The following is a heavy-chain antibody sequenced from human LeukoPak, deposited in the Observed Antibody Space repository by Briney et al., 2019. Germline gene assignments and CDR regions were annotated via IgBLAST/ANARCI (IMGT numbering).Heavy chain of an antibody. Sequence: GGSLRLSCAASGFTFSDYYTSWIRQAPGKGLEWVSYISSSGSTIYYADSVKGRFTISRHNAKNSPYLQMNSLRAEDTAVYYCARGFYPQIALAGIDYWGQGTLVTVSS. V-gene: IGHV3-11*01. D-gene: IGHD6-19*01. J-gene: IGHJ4*02. CDR1: GFTFSDYY. CDR2: ISSSGSTI. CDR3: ARGFYPQIALAGIDY.